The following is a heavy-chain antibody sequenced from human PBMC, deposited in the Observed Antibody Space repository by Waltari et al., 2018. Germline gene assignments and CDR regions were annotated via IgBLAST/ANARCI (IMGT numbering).Heavy chain of an antibody. D-gene: IGHD2-15*01. J-gene: IGHJ5*02. CDR1: CGPISSSNR. Sequence: QLQLHESGPGLVRPSGTLSRTCAVSCGPISSSNRWSWVRRRPWKGLEWIGEIYHSGSTNYNPSLKSRVTISVDKSKNQFSLKLSSVTAADTAVYYCARDASAGYCSGGSCFTAWGQGTLVTVSS. CDR2: IYHSGST. V-gene: IGHV4-4*02. CDR3: ARDASAGYCSGGSCFTA.